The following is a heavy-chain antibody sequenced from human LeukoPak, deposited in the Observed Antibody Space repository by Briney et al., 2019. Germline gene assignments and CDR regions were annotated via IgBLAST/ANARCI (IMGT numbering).Heavy chain of an antibody. V-gene: IGHV1-18*01. CDR1: GYTFTSYG. Sequence: ASVKVSCKASGYTFTSYGISWVRQAPGQGLEWMGCISAYNGNTNYAQKLQGRVTMTTDTSTSSAYMELRSLRSDDTAVYYCARLPAVAGPFDSFDIWGQGTMVTVSS. J-gene: IGHJ3*02. CDR2: ISAYNGNT. CDR3: ARLPAVAGPFDSFDI. D-gene: IGHD6-19*01.